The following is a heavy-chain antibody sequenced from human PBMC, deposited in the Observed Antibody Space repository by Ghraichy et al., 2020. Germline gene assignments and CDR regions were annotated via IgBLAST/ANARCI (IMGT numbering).Heavy chain of an antibody. CDR2: IKQDGSEK. CDR3: AREMGGSYELSFDY. D-gene: IGHD1-26*01. J-gene: IGHJ4*02. Sequence: GGSLRLSCAASGFTFSSYWMSWVRQAPGKGLEWVANIKQDGSEKYYVDSVKGRFTISRDNAKNSLYLQMNSLRAEDTAVYYCAREMGGSYELSFDYWGQGTLVTVSS. CDR1: GFTFSSYW. V-gene: IGHV3-7*03.